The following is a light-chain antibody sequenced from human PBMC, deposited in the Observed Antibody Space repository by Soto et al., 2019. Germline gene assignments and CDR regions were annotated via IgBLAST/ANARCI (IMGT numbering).Light chain of an antibody. V-gene: IGKV1-27*01. CDR1: QGITNY. J-gene: IGKJ5*01. CDR2: AAS. CDR3: QKYNTAPYT. Sequence: DNQMTQSPSSLSASVGDRVTITCRATQGITNYLAWYQQKPGRVPELLIYAASTLHSGVPSRFSGSGSGTEFTLTISSLQPEDAATYYCQKYNTAPYTFGQGTRLEIK.